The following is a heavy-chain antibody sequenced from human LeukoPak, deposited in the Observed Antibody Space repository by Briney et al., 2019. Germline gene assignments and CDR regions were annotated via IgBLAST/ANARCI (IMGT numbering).Heavy chain of an antibody. J-gene: IGHJ4*02. CDR3: ATQRGSYLWGTDFDY. CDR1: GYTFTGYY. D-gene: IGHD3-16*01. CDR2: INLNSGDT. V-gene: IGHV1-2*02. Sequence: ASVKVSCKASGYTFTGYYMHWVRQAPGQGLEWMGWINLNSGDTKYSQKFQGRVTMTRDTSISTAYMELSRLRSDDTAVYYCATQRGSYLWGTDFDYWGQGTLVTVSS.